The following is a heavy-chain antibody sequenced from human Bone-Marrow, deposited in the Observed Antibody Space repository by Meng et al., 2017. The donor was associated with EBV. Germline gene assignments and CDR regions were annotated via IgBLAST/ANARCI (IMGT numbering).Heavy chain of an antibody. CDR1: GVTFSRDW. V-gene: IGHV3-74*01. CDR3: ARSGWFGELPSDY. CDR2: INSDGSSI. Sequence: EVQLVESGGGLVQPGXXXXLSCTASGVTFSRDWMHWVRQVPGKGLVWVSRINSDGSSITYADSVKGRFTISRDNAKNTLYMQMNSLRAEDTAVYYCARSGWFGELPSDYWGQGTLVTVSS. J-gene: IGHJ4*02. D-gene: IGHD3-10*01.